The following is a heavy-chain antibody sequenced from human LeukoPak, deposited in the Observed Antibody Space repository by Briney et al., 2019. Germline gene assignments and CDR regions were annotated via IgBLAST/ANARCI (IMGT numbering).Heavy chain of an antibody. J-gene: IGHJ6*02. CDR1: GFTFSSYS. Sequence: PGGSLRLSCAASGFTFSSYSMNWVRQARGKGLEWVSYISSSSSTIYYADSVKSRFTISRDNAKNSLYLQMTSLRSEDTAVYYCARGRAGYVNSPHYGLDVWGQGTTVIVSS. CDR3: ARGRAGYVNSPHYGLDV. V-gene: IGHV3-48*01. D-gene: IGHD2-15*01. CDR2: ISSSSSTI.